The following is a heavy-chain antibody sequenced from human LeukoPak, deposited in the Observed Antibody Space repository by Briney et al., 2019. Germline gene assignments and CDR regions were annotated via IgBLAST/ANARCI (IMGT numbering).Heavy chain of an antibody. Sequence: GGSLRLSCSASGLTFTTYAMFWVRQAPGKGLEYVSAISPDGGVTYYADSVKGRFTISRDNSKDTLYLQMSSLRAEDTAVYYCVTRPPAGRYFDYWGQGTEVTVSS. D-gene: IGHD2-2*01. CDR3: VTRPPAGRYFDY. CDR2: ISPDGGVT. J-gene: IGHJ4*02. CDR1: GLTFTTYA. V-gene: IGHV3-64D*08.